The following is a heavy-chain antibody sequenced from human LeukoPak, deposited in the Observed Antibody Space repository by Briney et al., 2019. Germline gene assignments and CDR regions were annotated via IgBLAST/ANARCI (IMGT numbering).Heavy chain of an antibody. D-gene: IGHD3-22*01. Sequence: GGSLRLSCAASGFTFSNYGMHWVRQAPGKGLEWVAVISYDGSYKYYSDSVMGRFTISRDNSNYTLYLQMNSLRAEDTAVYYCAKDHTYYYDSRGYYYPDFWGQGTLVTVSS. CDR1: GFTFSNYG. J-gene: IGHJ4*02. CDR3: AKDHTYYYDSRGYYYPDF. CDR2: ISYDGSYK. V-gene: IGHV3-30*18.